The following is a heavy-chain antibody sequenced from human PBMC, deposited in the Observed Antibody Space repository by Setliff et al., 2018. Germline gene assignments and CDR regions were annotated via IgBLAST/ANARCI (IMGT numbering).Heavy chain of an antibody. V-gene: IGHV4-39*01. Sequence: KTSETLSLTCSVSDDSFYSSSYYWAWIRQPPGRGLEWIGSISYDGATNYNSSLKSRVAMSLDVPERQFALKLSSVTAVDAAVYYCAREGRWDYSYPIYWGQGILVTVPQ. CDR2: ISYDGAT. D-gene: IGHD4-4*01. CDR3: AREGRWDYSYPIY. CDR1: DDSFYSSSYY. J-gene: IGHJ4*02.